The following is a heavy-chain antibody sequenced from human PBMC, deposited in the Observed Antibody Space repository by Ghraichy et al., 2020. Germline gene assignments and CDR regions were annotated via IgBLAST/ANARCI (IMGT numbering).Heavy chain of an antibody. V-gene: IGHV3-7*01. CDR2: IKVDGSEK. CDR3: AKCRGTTWNDALDV. J-gene: IGHJ3*01. D-gene: IGHD1-1*01. Sequence: GGSLRLSCAASGLTFSSYWMSWVRQAPGKGLEWVANIKVDGSEKYYVDSVKGRFTISRDNAKKSLYLQMNSLRAEDTAVYYCAKCRGTTWNDALDVWGQGTMVTVSS. CDR1: GLTFSSYW.